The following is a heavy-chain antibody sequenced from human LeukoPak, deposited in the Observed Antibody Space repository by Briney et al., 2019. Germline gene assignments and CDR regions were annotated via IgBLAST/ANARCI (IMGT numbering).Heavy chain of an antibody. CDR1: GGSISSSSYY. J-gene: IGHJ4*02. Sequence: SETLSLTCTVSGGSISSSSYYWGCIRQPPGKGLEWIGSIYYSGSTYYNPSLKSRVTISVDTSKNQFSLKLSSVTAADTAVYYCASSPWIQLWFEYWGQGTLVTVSS. V-gene: IGHV4-39*01. CDR3: ASSPWIQLWFEY. D-gene: IGHD5-18*01. CDR2: IYYSGST.